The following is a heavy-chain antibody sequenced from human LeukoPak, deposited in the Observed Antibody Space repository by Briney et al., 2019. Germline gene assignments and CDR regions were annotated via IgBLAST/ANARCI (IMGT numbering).Heavy chain of an antibody. CDR2: ISYDGSNK. CDR3: AKGVGITMIVVDRFDP. V-gene: IGHV3-30*18. D-gene: IGHD3-22*01. J-gene: IGHJ5*02. CDR1: GFTFSSYG. Sequence: TGGSLRLSCAASGFTFSSYGMHWVRQAPGKGLEWVAVISYDGSNKYYADSVKGRFTISRDNSKNTLYLQMNSLRAEDTAVYYCAKGVGITMIVVDRFDPWGQGTLVTVSS.